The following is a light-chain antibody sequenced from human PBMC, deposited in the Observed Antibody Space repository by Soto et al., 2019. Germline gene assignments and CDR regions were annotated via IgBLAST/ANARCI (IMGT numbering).Light chain of an antibody. CDR1: SGHSSYA. V-gene: IGLV4-69*01. Sequence: QPVLTQSPSASASLGASVKLTCTLNSGHSSYAIAWHQQQPEKGPRYLMKLNSDGSHSKGDGIPDRFSGSSSGAERYLTISSLQSEDEADYYCQNWDTGIRVVFGGGTKLTVL. J-gene: IGLJ2*01. CDR3: QNWDTGIRVV. CDR2: LNSDGSH.